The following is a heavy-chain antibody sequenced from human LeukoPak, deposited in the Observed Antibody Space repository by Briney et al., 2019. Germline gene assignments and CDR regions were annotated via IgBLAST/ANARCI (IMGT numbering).Heavy chain of an antibody. Sequence: SETLSLTCAVYGGSFSGYYWSWIRQPPGKGLEWIGEINHSGSTNYNPSLKSRVTISVDTSKNQFSLNLSSVTAADTAMYYCARGGAMTGTRGYFRHWGQGTLVTVSS. CDR3: ARGGAMTGTRGYFRH. D-gene: IGHD6-19*01. V-gene: IGHV4-34*01. CDR2: INHSGST. J-gene: IGHJ1*01. CDR1: GGSFSGYY.